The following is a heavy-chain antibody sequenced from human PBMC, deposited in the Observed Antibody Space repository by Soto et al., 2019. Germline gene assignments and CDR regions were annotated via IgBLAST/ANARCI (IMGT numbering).Heavy chain of an antibody. CDR1: GGSISSSSYY. J-gene: IGHJ4*02. D-gene: IGHD6-13*01. Sequence: SETLSLTCTVSGGSISSSSYYWGWIRQPPGKGLEWIGSIYYSGSTYYNPSLKSRVTISVDTSKNQFSLKLSSVTAADTAVYYCARHASGSSWSIWVYFDYWGQGTLVTVSS. CDR3: ARHASGSSWSIWVYFDY. V-gene: IGHV4-39*01. CDR2: IYYSGST.